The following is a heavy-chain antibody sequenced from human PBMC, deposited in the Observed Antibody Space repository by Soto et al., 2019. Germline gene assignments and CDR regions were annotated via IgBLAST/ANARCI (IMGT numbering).Heavy chain of an antibody. J-gene: IGHJ6*02. CDR2: IYYSGSA. CDR1: GDSINTYY. Sequence: QVQLQESGPGLVKPSETLCLTCTGSGDSINTYYWTWIRQPPGKGLEWIGYIYYSGSASYNPSLKSRVTISVDPSKNQFSLRLSSVTAADTAVYYCARGGNTALAYYYFGMEVWGQGTTVTVSS. V-gene: IGHV4-59*01. CDR3: ARGGNTALAYYYFGMEV. D-gene: IGHD5-18*01.